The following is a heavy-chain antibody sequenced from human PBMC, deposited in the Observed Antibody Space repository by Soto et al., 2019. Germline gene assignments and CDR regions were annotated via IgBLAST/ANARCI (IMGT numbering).Heavy chain of an antibody. V-gene: IGHV3-7*01. D-gene: IGHD3-10*01. CDR2: IKPDGSET. CDR3: ARDYYASGSHDY. CDR1: GFTFNTYW. J-gene: IGHJ4*02. Sequence: EVQLVESGGGLVQPGGSLRLSCVASGFTFNTYWMTWVRQAPGKGLEWVANIKPDGSETYYGGSVKGRFTNSRDNAKNSLYLQMNSLRAEDTAMYYCARDYYASGSHDYWGQGILVTVSS.